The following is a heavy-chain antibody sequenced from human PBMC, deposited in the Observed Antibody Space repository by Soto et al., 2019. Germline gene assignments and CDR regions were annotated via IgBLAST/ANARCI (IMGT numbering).Heavy chain of an antibody. D-gene: IGHD2-15*01. Sequence: GGSLRLSCAASGFTFSSYAMSWVRQAPGKGLEWVSVISASGGSTYYADSVKGRFTISRDNSKNTLYLQMNSLRAEDTAVYYCAKANGGSSYSGCDYWGQGTLVTVSS. J-gene: IGHJ4*02. V-gene: IGHV3-23*01. CDR2: ISASGGST. CDR1: GFTFSSYA. CDR3: AKANGGSSYSGCDY.